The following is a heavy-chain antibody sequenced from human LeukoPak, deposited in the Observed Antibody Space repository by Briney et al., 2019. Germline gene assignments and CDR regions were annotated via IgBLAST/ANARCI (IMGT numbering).Heavy chain of an antibody. D-gene: IGHD4-17*01. CDR3: AREWGWTTVTTGQSFYYYMDV. J-gene: IGHJ6*03. CDR2: INTNTGNP. Sequence: ASVKVSCKASGYTFTSYAMNWVRQAPGQGLEWMGWINTNTGNPTYAQGFTGRFVFSLDTSVSTAYLQISSLKAEDTAVYYCAREWGWTTVTTGQSFYYYMDVWGKGTTVTVSS. V-gene: IGHV7-4-1*02. CDR1: GYTFTSYA.